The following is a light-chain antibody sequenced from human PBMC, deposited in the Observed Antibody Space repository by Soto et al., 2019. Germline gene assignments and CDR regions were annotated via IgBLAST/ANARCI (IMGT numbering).Light chain of an antibody. CDR3: CSYGGSRAV. Sequence: QSALTQPASVSGSPGQSITISCTGTSSDFGSHNLVSWYQQHPGQAPKLMIYEVSKRPLGVSTRFSASKSGNTASLTISGLQAEGEADYYCCSYGGSRAVFGGGTQLTVL. CDR2: EVS. CDR1: SSDFGSHNL. V-gene: IGLV2-23*02. J-gene: IGLJ7*01.